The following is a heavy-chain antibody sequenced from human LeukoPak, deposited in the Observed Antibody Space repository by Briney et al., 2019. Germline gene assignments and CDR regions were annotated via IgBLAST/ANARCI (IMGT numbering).Heavy chain of an antibody. V-gene: IGHV3-30*02. D-gene: IGHD6-19*01. Sequence: GGSLRLSCAASGFTFSSYGMHWVRQAPGKGLEWVAFIRYDGSNKYYADSVKGRFTISRDNSKNTLYLQMNSLRAEDTAVYYCAKGQYSSGWYAFDIWGQGTMVTVSS. CDR3: AKGQYSSGWYAFDI. CDR1: GFTFSSYG. CDR2: IRYDGSNK. J-gene: IGHJ3*02.